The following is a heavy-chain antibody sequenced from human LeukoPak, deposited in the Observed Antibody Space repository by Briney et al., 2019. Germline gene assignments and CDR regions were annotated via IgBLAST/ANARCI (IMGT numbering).Heavy chain of an antibody. CDR2: INPNSGGT. CDR3: ARDIAARAFDY. D-gene: IGHD6-6*01. CDR1: GYTFTGYY. J-gene: IGHJ4*02. Sequence: ASVKVSCKASGYTFTGYYMHWVRQAPGQGLEWMGWINPNSGGTNYAQKFQGRVTMTRDTSISTAYMELRSLRSDDTAVYYCARDIAARAFDYWGQGTLVTVSS. V-gene: IGHV1-2*02.